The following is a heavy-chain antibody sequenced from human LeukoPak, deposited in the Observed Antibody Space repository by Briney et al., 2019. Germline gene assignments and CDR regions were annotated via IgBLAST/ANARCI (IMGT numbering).Heavy chain of an antibody. V-gene: IGHV4-59*01. D-gene: IGHD3-3*01. Sequence: SETLSLTCTVSGDSISSYSWTWIRQPPGKGLEYIGHMYYTENSYYNPSLKSRVTISVDTSKNQFSLKLSSVTAADTAVYYCARGAGYYDFWSGYYKGYFDYWGQGTLVTVSS. CDR3: ARGAGYYDFWSGYYKGYFDY. CDR2: MYYTENS. J-gene: IGHJ4*02. CDR1: GDSISSYS.